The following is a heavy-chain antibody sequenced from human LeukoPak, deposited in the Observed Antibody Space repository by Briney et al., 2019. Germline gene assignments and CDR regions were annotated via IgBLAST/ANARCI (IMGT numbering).Heavy chain of an antibody. CDR2: INPNSGGT. CDR1: GYTFTGCY. CDR3: ARDSSVTAPLPFDP. J-gene: IGHJ5*02. D-gene: IGHD2-21*02. Sequence: ASVKVSCKASGYTFTGCYMHWVRQAPGQGLEWMGWINPNSGGTNYAQKFQGRVTMTRDTSISTAYMELSRLRSDDTAVYYCARDSSVTAPLPFDPWGQGTLVTVSS. V-gene: IGHV1-2*02.